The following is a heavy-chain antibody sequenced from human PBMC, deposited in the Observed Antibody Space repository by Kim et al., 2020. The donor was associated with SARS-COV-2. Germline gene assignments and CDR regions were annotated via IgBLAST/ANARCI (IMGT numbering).Heavy chain of an antibody. Sequence: GGSLRLSCAASGFKFTNFAIYWVRQAPGEALEWVAVISYDGENKNYADSVKGRFTISRDESKNTVYLVMNSLRPEDTAVYYCARDEDDYWSGYY. J-gene: IGHJ6*01. CDR1: GFKFTNFA. D-gene: IGHD3-3*01. CDR3: ARDEDDYWSGYY. V-gene: IGHV3-30*04. CDR2: ISYDGENK.